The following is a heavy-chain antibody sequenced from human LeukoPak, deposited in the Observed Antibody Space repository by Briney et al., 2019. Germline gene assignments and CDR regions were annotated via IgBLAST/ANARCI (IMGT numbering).Heavy chain of an antibody. CDR3: AKEDAGYSYGYDPDAFDI. D-gene: IGHD5-18*01. CDR2: ISGSGGST. Sequence: GGSLRLSCAASGFTFSSYAMSWVRQAPGKGLEGVSAISGSGGSTYYADSVKGRFTISRDNSKNTLYLQMNSLRAEDTAVYYCAKEDAGYSYGYDPDAFDIWGQGTMVTVSS. CDR1: GFTFSSYA. J-gene: IGHJ3*02. V-gene: IGHV3-23*01.